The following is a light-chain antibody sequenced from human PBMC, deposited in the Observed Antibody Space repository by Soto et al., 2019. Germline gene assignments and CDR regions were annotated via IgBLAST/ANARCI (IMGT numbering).Light chain of an antibody. CDR3: GSWDCSLCAYV. CDR2: DDN. V-gene: IGLV1-51*01. CDR1: SYNIGGNS. J-gene: IGLJ1*01. Sequence: AAHRREGSITRKESSYNIGGNSVSWYQQLPGTAPKLLIYDDNKRPSGIPDRFSGSKSGTSATLGITGFQTGDEAAYYCGSWDCSLCAYVFGPG.